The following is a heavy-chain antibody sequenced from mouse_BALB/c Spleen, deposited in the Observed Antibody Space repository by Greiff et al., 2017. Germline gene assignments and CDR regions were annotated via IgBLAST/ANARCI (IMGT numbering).Heavy chain of an antibody. CDR3: NACNYGSSSYAMDY. Sequence: VQLKESGAELVRSGASVKLSCTASGFNIKDYYMHWVKQRPEQGLEWIGWIDPENGDTEYAPKFQGKATMTADTSSNTAYLQLSSLTSEDTAVYYYNACNYGSSSYAMDYWGQGTSVTVSS. V-gene: IGHV14-4*02. CDR2: IDPENGDT. J-gene: IGHJ4*01. CDR1: GFNIKDYY. D-gene: IGHD1-1*01.